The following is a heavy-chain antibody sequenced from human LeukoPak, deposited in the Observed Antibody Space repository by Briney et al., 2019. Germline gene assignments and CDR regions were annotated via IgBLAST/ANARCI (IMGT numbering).Heavy chain of an antibody. Sequence: GGSLRLSCAASGFTFSSYWMSWVRQAPGKGLEWVSCISSSSSYIYYADSLKGRFTISRDNAKNSLYLQINSLRAEDTAVYYCAREDASSLDVWGKGTTVTVSS. V-gene: IGHV3-21*01. D-gene: IGHD6-6*01. CDR1: GFTFSSYW. CDR3: AREDASSLDV. CDR2: ISSSSSYI. J-gene: IGHJ6*04.